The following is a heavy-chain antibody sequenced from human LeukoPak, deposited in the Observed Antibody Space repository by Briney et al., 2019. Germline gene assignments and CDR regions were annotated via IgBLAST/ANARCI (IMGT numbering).Heavy chain of an antibody. V-gene: IGHV3-66*01. J-gene: IGHJ5*02. CDR3: ARVGDYDYVWGSSPLFDP. CDR1: GFTFSSYA. D-gene: IGHD3-16*01. Sequence: GGSLRLSCAASGFTFSSYAMSWVRQAPGKGLEWVSVIYSGGSTYYADSVKGRFSISRDNSKNTLYLQMNSLRAEDTAVYYCARVGDYDYVWGSSPLFDPWGQGTLVTVSS. CDR2: IYSGGST.